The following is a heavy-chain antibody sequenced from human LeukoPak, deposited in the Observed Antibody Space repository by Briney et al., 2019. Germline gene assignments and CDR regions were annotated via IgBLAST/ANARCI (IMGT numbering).Heavy chain of an antibody. J-gene: IGHJ4*02. D-gene: IGHD6-19*01. Sequence: GGSLRLSCAASGFTFSSYGMHWVRQAPGKGLEWVSAISGSGGSTYYADSVKGRFTISRDNSKNTLYLQMNSLRAEDTAVYYCAKHPGEQWLDYFDYWGQGTLVTVSS. V-gene: IGHV3-23*01. CDR3: AKHPGEQWLDYFDY. CDR2: ISGSGGST. CDR1: GFTFSSYG.